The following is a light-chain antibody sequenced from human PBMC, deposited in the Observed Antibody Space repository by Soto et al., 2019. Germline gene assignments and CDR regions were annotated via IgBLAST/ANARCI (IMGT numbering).Light chain of an antibody. J-gene: IGKJ1*01. CDR2: HAS. CDR1: QRVSSN. Sequence: EMVITQSPATLSVSPGERATLSCRASQRVSSNLAWYQQKPGQAPRLLIYHASTRASGIAARFSGSESGTEFTLTINNLQSEDFAVYYCQQYNNWPPGTFCQGTKVEIK. CDR3: QQYNNWPPGT. V-gene: IGKV3-15*01.